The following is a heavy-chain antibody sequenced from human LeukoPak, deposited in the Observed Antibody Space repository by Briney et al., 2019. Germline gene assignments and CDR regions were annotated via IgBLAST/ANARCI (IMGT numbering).Heavy chain of an antibody. CDR2: LSGNGGNT. Sequence: GGSLRLSCAASGFTFSSYAMSWVRRAPGKGLEWVSALSGNGGNTYYADSVKGRFTISRDNSQNTLYLQMNSLRAEDTAVYYCAKSRYYDIVTGYSGDHYWGQGTLVTVSS. D-gene: IGHD3-9*01. V-gene: IGHV3-23*01. J-gene: IGHJ4*02. CDR1: GFTFSSYA. CDR3: AKSRYYDIVTGYSGDHY.